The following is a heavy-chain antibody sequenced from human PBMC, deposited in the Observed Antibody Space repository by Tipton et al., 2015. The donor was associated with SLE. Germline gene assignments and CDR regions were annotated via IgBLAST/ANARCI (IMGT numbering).Heavy chain of an antibody. J-gene: IGHJ4*02. Sequence: TLSLTCTVSGESISSGNHFWSWIRQHPGKGLEWIGYVFYSGGTDYNPSLKSRVTISVDTSQNQFSLKLTSVTAADTAVYYCARHGYEEYFDYWGQGTLVTVSS. V-gene: IGHV4-31*03. CDR1: GESISSGNHF. CDR2: VFYSGGT. CDR3: ARHGYEEYFDY. D-gene: IGHD5-18*01.